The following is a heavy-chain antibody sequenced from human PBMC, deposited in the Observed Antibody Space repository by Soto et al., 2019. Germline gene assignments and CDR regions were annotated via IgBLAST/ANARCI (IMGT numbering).Heavy chain of an antibody. CDR2: ISGSGGSA. CDR1: GFSFSSYA. Sequence: GGSLRLSCAASGFSFSSYAMSWVRQAPGEGLEWVSTISGSGGSAHYAESVKGRFTISRDISKNTLYLQMNSLRAEDTAVYYCAKALFSTGGFFDYWGQGTLVTVSS. D-gene: IGHD6-25*01. CDR3: AKALFSTGGFFDY. J-gene: IGHJ4*02. V-gene: IGHV3-23*01.